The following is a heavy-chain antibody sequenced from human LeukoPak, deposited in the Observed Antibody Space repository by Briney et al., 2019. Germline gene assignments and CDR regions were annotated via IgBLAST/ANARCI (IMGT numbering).Heavy chain of an antibody. CDR2: INRDGSST. D-gene: IGHD5-24*01. V-gene: IGHV3-74*01. J-gene: IGHJ4*02. CDR1: GITFSSYA. CDR3: GRGDDYNLVDH. Sequence: GGSLRLSCVASGITFSSYAMSWVRQAPGKGLVWVSRINRDGSSTSSADSVKDRFTISRDNAKNTLYLQMNSLRDEDTAVYYCGRGDDYNLVDHWGQGTLVTVSS.